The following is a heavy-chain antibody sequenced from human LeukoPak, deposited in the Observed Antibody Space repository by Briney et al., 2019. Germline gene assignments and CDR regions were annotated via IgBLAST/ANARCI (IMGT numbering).Heavy chain of an antibody. CDR1: GFTFNSYV. Sequence: GGSLRLSCAASGFTFNSYVIHWVRQAPGKGLEYVSAISTNGGRTYYANSVKGRFTISRDNSKNTLYLQMNSLRAEDTAVYYCAKGGSSWYGTFDYWGQGTLVTVSS. CDR3: AKGGSSWYGTFDY. J-gene: IGHJ4*02. V-gene: IGHV3-64*01. CDR2: ISTNGGRT. D-gene: IGHD6-13*01.